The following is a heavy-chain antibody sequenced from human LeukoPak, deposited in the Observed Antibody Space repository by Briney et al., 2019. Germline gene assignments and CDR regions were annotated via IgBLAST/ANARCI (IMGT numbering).Heavy chain of an antibody. CDR3: AKDQTGTTINWFDP. J-gene: IGHJ5*02. CDR2: ISYDGSNK. CDR1: GFTFSSYA. D-gene: IGHD1-7*01. Sequence: GGSLRLSCAASGFTFSSYAMHWVRQAPGKGLEWVAVISYDGSNKYYADSVKGRFTISRDNSKNTPYLQMNSLRAEDTAVYYCAKDQTGTTINWFDPWGQGTLVTVSS. V-gene: IGHV3-30-3*01.